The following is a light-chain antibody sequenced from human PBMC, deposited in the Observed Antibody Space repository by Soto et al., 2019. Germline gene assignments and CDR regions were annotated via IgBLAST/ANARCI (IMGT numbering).Light chain of an antibody. CDR1: QSVRNY. V-gene: IGKV3-11*01. CDR2: DAS. Sequence: DIVLTQSPATLSLSPGERANLSCRASQSVRNYLAWYQQKPGQAPRLVIFDASNRATGVPARFSGSGSGTDFALTISSLEPEDFAVYYCQQRGDWPPTWTFGQGTRVEIK. CDR3: QQRGDWPPTWT. J-gene: IGKJ1*01.